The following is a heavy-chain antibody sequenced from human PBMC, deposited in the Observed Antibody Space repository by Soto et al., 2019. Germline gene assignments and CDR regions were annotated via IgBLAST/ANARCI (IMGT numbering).Heavy chain of an antibody. CDR2: IYYSGST. Sequence: SETLSLTCTVSGGSISSSSYYWGWIRQPPGKGLEWIGSIYYSGSTYYNPSLKSRVTISVDTSKNQFSLKLSSVTAADTAVYYCARRYCTNGVCYTDYWGQGTLVTVSS. D-gene: IGHD2-8*01. V-gene: IGHV4-39*07. CDR1: GGSISSSSYY. J-gene: IGHJ4*02. CDR3: ARRYCTNGVCYTDY.